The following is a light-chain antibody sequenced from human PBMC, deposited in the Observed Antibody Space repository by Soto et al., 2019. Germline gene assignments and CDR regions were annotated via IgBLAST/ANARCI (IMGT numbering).Light chain of an antibody. Sequence: EMVLTQSPGTLSFSPGERATLSCRASQSVSSSYLAWDQQKPGQAPRLLIYGASSRATSIPYRFSGSGSGTDVTLTISRLEHEDFAVYYCQQYGSSPLTCGGGTKVEI. CDR3: QQYGSSPLT. CDR2: GAS. J-gene: IGKJ4*01. V-gene: IGKV3-20*01. CDR1: QSVSSSY.